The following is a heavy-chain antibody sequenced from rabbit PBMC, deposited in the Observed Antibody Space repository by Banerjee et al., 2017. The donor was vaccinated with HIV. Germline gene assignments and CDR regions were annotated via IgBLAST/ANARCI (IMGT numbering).Heavy chain of an antibody. CDR2: IWTGSGGSA. CDR3: ARGDGNDGYGYFDL. CDR1: GFDFSSGYD. D-gene: IGHD6-1*01. J-gene: IGHJ4*01. V-gene: IGHV1S40*01. Sequence: QSLEESGGDLVKPGASLTLTRTASGFDFSSGYDMCWVRQAPGKGLEWIGCIWTGSGGSAHYASWAKGRFTISKTSSTTVTLQMTSLTAADTATYFCARGDGNDGYGYFDLWGPGTLVTVS.